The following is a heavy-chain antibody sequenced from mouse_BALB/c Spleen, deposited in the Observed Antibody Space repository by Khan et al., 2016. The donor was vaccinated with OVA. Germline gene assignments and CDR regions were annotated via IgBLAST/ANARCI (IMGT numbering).Heavy chain of an antibody. Sequence: IQLVQSGPELMKPGASVKISCKASGYSFTSYYIHWVKQSHGKSLEWIGYIDPFNGGTSYNPKFKGKATLTVDKSSSTAYMHLSSLTSDDSAVYYCARHGYVAWFAYWGQGTLFTVSA. CDR3: ARHGYVAWFAY. V-gene: IGHV1S135*01. CDR1: GYSFTSYY. CDR2: IDPFNGGT. D-gene: IGHD2-2*01. J-gene: IGHJ3*01.